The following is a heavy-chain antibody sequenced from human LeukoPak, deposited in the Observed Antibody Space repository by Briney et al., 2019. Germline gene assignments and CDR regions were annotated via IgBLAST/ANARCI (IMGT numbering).Heavy chain of an antibody. V-gene: IGHV1-3*03. Sequence: ASVKVSCKASGYTFINYAIHWVRQAPGQRLEWMGWINTGNGNTKYSQQFQGRVTISRDTSATTAYMELSSLTSEDMAVFYCAGAVRYASGPLTDLLPYYFDSWGQGTLVTVSS. CDR2: INTGNGNT. CDR3: AGAVRYASGPLTDLLPYYFDS. D-gene: IGHD6-25*01. CDR1: GYTFINYA. J-gene: IGHJ4*02.